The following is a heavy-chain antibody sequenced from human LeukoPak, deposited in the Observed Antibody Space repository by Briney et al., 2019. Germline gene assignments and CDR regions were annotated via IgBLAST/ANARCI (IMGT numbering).Heavy chain of an antibody. Sequence: SETLSLTCTVSGISISSSNSYWGWIRQPPGKGLEWIGSIYYTGNTYYNASLKSRVTISIDTSKNQISLRLTSVTAADTAVYYCARGSMVRGVIVEWGQGTLVTVSS. V-gene: IGHV4-39*01. J-gene: IGHJ4*02. CDR1: GISISSSNSY. CDR3: ARGSMVRGVIVE. D-gene: IGHD3-10*01. CDR2: IYYTGNT.